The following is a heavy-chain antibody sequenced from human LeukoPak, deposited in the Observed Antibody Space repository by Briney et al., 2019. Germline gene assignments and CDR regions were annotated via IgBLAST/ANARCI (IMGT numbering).Heavy chain of an antibody. CDR2: IYPGDSGT. Sequence: GEPLKISCKGSGYSFTNFWIAWVRQMPGEGLEWMVFIYPGDSGTRYSASFRGQMTISADKSLSTAYLQWSSLRASDTAMYYCVRRDPSCGGGCPVDYWGQGTLVTVSS. J-gene: IGHJ4*02. D-gene: IGHD2-21*02. CDR3: VRRDPSCGGGCPVDY. V-gene: IGHV5-51*01. CDR1: GYSFTNFW.